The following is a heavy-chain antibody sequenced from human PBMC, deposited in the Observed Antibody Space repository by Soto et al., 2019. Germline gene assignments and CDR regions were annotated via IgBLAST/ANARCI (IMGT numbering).Heavy chain of an antibody. CDR2: ISGSGGST. CDR1: GFTFSSYA. D-gene: IGHD2-15*01. Sequence: EVQLLESGGGLVQPGGSLRLSCAASGFTFSSYAMSWVRQAPGKGLEWVSAISGSGGSTYYADSVKGRFTISRDNSKNTLYLQMNSLRAEDTAVYYCAKDLEDCSGGSCYPPCGMDVWGQGTTVTVSS. J-gene: IGHJ6*02. CDR3: AKDLEDCSGGSCYPPCGMDV. V-gene: IGHV3-23*01.